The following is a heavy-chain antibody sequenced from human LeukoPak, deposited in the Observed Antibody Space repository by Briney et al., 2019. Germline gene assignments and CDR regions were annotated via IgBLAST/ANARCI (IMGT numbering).Heavy chain of an antibody. CDR3: ARGSRDFDY. V-gene: IGHV4-34*01. CDR1: GGSFSGYY. CDR2: INHSGST. J-gene: IGHJ4*02. Sequence: PSETLSLTCADYGGSFSGYYWCWIRQPPGKGLEWIGEINHSGSTNYNPSLKSRVTISVDTSKNQFSLKLGSVTAADTAVYYCARGSRDFDYWGQGTLVTVSS.